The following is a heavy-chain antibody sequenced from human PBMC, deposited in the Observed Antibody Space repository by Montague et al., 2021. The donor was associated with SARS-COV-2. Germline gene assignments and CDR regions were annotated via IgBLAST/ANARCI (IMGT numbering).Heavy chain of an antibody. Sequence: TLSLTCVVSGGSVSSGDYSWSWIRQSPGKGLEWIGYIYQSGSAYYNPSLKSRVTISIDTSNSQFSLNLRSVTAADTGLYYCATGTRIYGMDFWGQGTTVTVSS. J-gene: IGHJ6*02. CDR3: ATGTRIYGMDF. V-gene: IGHV4-30-2*06. CDR2: IYQSGSA. CDR1: GGSVSSGDYS. D-gene: IGHD3-10*01.